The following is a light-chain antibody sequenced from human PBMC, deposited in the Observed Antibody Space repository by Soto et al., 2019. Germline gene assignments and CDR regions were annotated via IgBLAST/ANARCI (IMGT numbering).Light chain of an antibody. CDR2: YDS. CDR1: NIGSKS. J-gene: IGLJ2*01. Sequence: SCELTQPASVSVAPGKTARITCGGNNIGSKSVHWYQQKPGQAPVLVIYYDSDRPSGIPERFSGSNSGNTATLTISRVEAGDEADYYCQVWDSSSGVFGGGTKLTVL. CDR3: QVWDSSSGV. V-gene: IGLV3-21*04.